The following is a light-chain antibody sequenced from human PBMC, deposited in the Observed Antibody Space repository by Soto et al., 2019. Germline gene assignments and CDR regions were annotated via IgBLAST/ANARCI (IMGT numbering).Light chain of an antibody. J-gene: IGKJ1*01. CDR3: QQYGSSFPWT. V-gene: IGKV3-20*01. Sequence: ENVLTQSPGTLSLSPGERATLSCRASQSVSRSYLAWYQQKPGQAPRLLIYGASSRATGIPDRFSGSGSGTAFTLTIGRLEPEDFAVYYCQQYGSSFPWTFGQGTKVEIK. CDR1: QSVSRSY. CDR2: GAS.